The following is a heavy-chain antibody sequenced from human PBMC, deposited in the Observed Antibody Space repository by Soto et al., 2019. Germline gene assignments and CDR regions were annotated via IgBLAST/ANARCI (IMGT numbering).Heavy chain of an antibody. CDR1: GGSISSSNW. Sequence: QVQLQESGPGLVKPSGTLSLTCAVSGGSISSSNWWSWVRQPPGKGLEWIGEIYHSGSTNYNPSLKRRATXSXDXXKNQSSLRLSSVTAADTAVYYCASVRGGYYYAMDVWGQGTTVTVSS. CDR3: ASVRGGYYYAMDV. CDR2: IYHSGST. J-gene: IGHJ6*02. D-gene: IGHD3-10*02. V-gene: IGHV4-4*02.